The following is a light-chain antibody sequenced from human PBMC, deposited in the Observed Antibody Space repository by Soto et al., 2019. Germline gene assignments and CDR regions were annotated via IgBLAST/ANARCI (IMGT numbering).Light chain of an antibody. V-gene: IGKV1-39*01. CDR2: TSA. Sequence: IQMTQSPSSLSASVGDRVTITCRASQRITTYLTWYQQKPGEAPKLLISTSATLQRGVPSRFSGSGSGTDFSLTITALRPEDFATYFCQQTYSTPYTFGQGTKLEIK. CDR3: QQTYSTPYT. CDR1: QRITTY. J-gene: IGKJ2*01.